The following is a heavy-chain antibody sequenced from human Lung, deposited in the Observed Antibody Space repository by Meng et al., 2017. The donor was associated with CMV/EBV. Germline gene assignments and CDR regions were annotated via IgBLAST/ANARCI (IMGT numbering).Heavy chain of an antibody. CDR3: VRDDRYTGYDRFDS. J-gene: IGHJ4*02. CDR2: ISAYNGRS. Sequence: ASXXVSXKPSGYTFTSYGISWVRQAPGQGLEWMGRISAYNGRSNYPQSLQGRVTMTTDTSTSTAYMELRSLRSDDTAMYYCVRDDRYTGYDRFDSWGQGTLVTVSS. V-gene: IGHV1-18*01. D-gene: IGHD5-12*01. CDR1: GYTFTSYG.